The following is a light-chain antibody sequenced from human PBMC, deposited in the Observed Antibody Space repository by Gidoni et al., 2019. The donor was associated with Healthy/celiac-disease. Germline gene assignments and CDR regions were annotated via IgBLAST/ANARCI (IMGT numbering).Light chain of an antibody. CDR1: QSVSSSY. J-gene: IGKJ1*01. CDR3: QQYGSSPPRT. Sequence: EIVLTQSPGTLSLSPGERATLSCRASQSVSSSYLAWYQQKPGQAPRLRIYGASSRATGIPDRCSGSGSGTDFTLTISRLEPEDVAVYYCQQYGSSPPRTFGQGTKVEIK. V-gene: IGKV3-20*01. CDR2: GAS.